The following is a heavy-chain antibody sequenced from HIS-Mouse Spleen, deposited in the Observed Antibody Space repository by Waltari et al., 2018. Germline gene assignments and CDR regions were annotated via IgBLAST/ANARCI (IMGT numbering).Heavy chain of an antibody. CDR2: IYYRGRT. Sequence: QLQLQESGPGLVKPSETLSLTCTVSGCSISSSRYYWGWIRQPPGKGLEWIGSIYYRGRTYYNPSLKSRVTISVDTSKNQFSLKLSSVTAADTAVYYCAREIPYSSSWYDWYFDLWGRGTLVTVSS. V-gene: IGHV4-39*07. J-gene: IGHJ2*01. CDR3: AREIPYSSSWYDWYFDL. D-gene: IGHD6-13*01. CDR1: GCSISSSRYY.